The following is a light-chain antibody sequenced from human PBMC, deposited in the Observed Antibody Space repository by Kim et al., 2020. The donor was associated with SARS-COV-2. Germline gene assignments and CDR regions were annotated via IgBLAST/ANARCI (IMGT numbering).Light chain of an antibody. CDR3: QQYNSSPWT. CDR1: QSISSW. V-gene: IGKV1-5*03. J-gene: IGKJ1*01. Sequence: DIQMTQSPSTLSASVGDRVTITCRASQSISSWLAWYQQKPGKAPKLLIYKASSLESGVPSRFSGSGSGTEFTLTISSLQPDDFATYYCQQYNSSPWTFGQGTTLEI. CDR2: KAS.